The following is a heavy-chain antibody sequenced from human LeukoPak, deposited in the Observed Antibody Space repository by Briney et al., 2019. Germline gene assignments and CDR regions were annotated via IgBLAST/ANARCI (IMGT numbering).Heavy chain of an antibody. J-gene: IGHJ6*03. V-gene: IGHV4-34*01. CDR1: GGSFSLYY. D-gene: IGHD6-19*01. Sequence: PSETLSLTCAVYGGSFSLYYWTWIRQSPGKGLEWIGEINHSGNTNYNPSLKSRVTISVDTSKNQFSLRLNSLTAADTAVYYCARRGRMGNRPGIAVAGTYYMDVWGKGTTVTISS. CDR2: INHSGNT. CDR3: ARRGRMGNRPGIAVAGTYYMDV.